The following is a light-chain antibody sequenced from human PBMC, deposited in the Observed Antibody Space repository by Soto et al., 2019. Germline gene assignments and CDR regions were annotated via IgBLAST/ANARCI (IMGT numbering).Light chain of an antibody. CDR3: QSYDSSLSGSRV. J-gene: IGLJ2*01. Sequence: QSVLTQPPSVSGAPGQRVTISCTVSSSNIGAGYDVHWYQQLPGTAPKLLIYGNSNRPSGVPDRFSGSKSGTSASLAITGLQAEDEADYYCQSYDSSLSGSRVFGGGTKL. CDR1: SSNIGAGYD. CDR2: GNS. V-gene: IGLV1-40*01.